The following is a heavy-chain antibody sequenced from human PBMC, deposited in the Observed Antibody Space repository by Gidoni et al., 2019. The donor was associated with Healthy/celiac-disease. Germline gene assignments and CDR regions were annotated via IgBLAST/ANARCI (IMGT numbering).Heavy chain of an antibody. J-gene: IGHJ3*02. D-gene: IGHD2-21*02. CDR2: IYPGDSDT. Sequence: EVQLVQSGAEVKKPGESLKISCKGSGYSFTSYWIGWVRQMPGKGLEWMGIIYPGDSDTRYSPSFQGQVTISADKSISTAYLQWSSLKASDTAMYYCARVENCGGDCYPHDAFDIWGQGTMVTVSS. V-gene: IGHV5-51*01. CDR3: ARVENCGGDCYPHDAFDI. CDR1: GYSFTSYW.